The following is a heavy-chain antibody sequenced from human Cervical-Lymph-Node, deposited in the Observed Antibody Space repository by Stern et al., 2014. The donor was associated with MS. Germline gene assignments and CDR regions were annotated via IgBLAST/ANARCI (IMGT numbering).Heavy chain of an antibody. CDR3: TTSRH. CDR1: GFIFTSAW. V-gene: IGHV3-15*01. CDR2: IKSKTDGGTT. Sequence: VQLVESGGGLVQPGGSLKVSCAASGFIFTSAWMSWVRQAPGKGLEWVGRIKSKTDGGTTDYAAPVKGRFTISRDDSKSILYLQMRSLKTEDAGVYYCTTSRHWGQGTLVTVSS. J-gene: IGHJ4*02.